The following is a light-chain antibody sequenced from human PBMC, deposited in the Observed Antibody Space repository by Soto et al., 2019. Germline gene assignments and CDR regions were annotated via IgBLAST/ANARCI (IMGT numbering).Light chain of an antibody. Sequence: RQLAWYQHKPGQAPRLLMYGVSSRATGIPDRFTGSGSGADFTLTISRLEPEDFAVYYCQVYGPSPPITFGQGTRLEIK. CDR2: GVS. CDR3: QVYGPSPPIT. J-gene: IGKJ5*01. V-gene: IGKV3-20*01. CDR1: RQ.